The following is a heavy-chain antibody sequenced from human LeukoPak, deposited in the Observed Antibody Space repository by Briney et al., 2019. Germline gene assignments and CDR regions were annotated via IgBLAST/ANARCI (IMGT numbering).Heavy chain of an antibody. CDR1: GGSISSYY. D-gene: IGHD3-10*01. CDR2: IFPSGSA. CDR3: ARVRGSGSYSY. V-gene: IGHV4-4*09. J-gene: IGHJ4*02. Sequence: SETLSLTCTVSGGSISSYYWSWIRQSPVKGLEWIGYIFPSGSAFYNPSLESRVTISLDTSENQFSLTLSSVTAADTAVYYCARVRGSGSYSYWGQGTLVTVSS.